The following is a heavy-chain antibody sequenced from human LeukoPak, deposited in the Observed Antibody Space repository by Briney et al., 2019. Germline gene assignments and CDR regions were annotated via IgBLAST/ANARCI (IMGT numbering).Heavy chain of an antibody. D-gene: IGHD3-9*01. Sequence: GGSLRLSCAASGFTFSTYGMSWVRQAPGKRLEWVSAISGSGGSTYYADSVKGRFTISRDNSKNTLYLQMNSLRAEDTAVYYCAKCVILTGRYMDVWGKGTTVTIFS. CDR2: ISGSGGST. CDR3: AKCVILTGRYMDV. CDR1: GFTFSTYG. V-gene: IGHV3-23*01. J-gene: IGHJ6*03.